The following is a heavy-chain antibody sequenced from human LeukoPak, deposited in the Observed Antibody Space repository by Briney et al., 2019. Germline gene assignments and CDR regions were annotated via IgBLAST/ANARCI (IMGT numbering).Heavy chain of an antibody. CDR2: INHSGST. Sequence: SETLSLTCAVYGGSFSGYYWSWIRQPPGKGLEWIGEINHSGSTNYNPSLKSRVTISVDTSKHQFSLKMSSVTAADTAVYYCARSSVTWPFDYWGQGTLVTVSS. D-gene: IGHD4-17*01. J-gene: IGHJ4*02. CDR1: GGSFSGYY. CDR3: ARSSVTWPFDY. V-gene: IGHV4-34*01.